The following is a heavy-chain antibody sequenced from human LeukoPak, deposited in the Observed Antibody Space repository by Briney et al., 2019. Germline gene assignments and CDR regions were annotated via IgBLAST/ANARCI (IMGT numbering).Heavy chain of an antibody. J-gene: IGHJ3*02. Sequence: SETLSLTCAVYGGSFSGYYWSWIRQPPGKGLEWIGEINHSGSTNYNPSLKSRVTISVDTSKNQFSLKLSSVTAADTAVYYCARAVGDYDAFDIWGQGSMVTVSS. D-gene: IGHD4-17*01. CDR2: INHSGST. CDR3: ARAVGDYDAFDI. V-gene: IGHV4-34*01. CDR1: GGSFSGYY.